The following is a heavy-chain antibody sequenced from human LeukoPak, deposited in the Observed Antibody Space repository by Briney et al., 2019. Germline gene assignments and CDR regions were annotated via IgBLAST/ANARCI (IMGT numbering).Heavy chain of an antibody. D-gene: IGHD2-15*01. CDR2: IKQDGSEK. V-gene: IGHV3-7*04. CDR3: ARGYCSGGSYYAFDI. CDR1: EFTFSNYW. Sequence: GGSLRLSCAASEFTFSNYWMSWVRQAPGKGLEWVANIKQDGSEKYYLDSVKGRFTISRDNAKQSLYLQMNSLRAEDTAVYYCARGYCSGGSYYAFDIWGQGTMVTVSS. J-gene: IGHJ3*02.